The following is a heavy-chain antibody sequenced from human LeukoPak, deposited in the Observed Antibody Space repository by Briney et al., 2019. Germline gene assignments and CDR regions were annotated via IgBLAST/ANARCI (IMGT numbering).Heavy chain of an antibody. D-gene: IGHD5-18*01. CDR1: GFTFSDYY. J-gene: IGHJ4*02. Sequence: PGGSQRLSCAASGFTFSDYYMSWIRQAPGKGLGWVSYISSSGNTIYYADSVKGRFTISRDNAKNSLYLQMNSLRAEDTAVYYCARQERGYSYDYWGQGTLVTVSS. CDR3: ARQERGYSYDY. CDR2: ISSSGNTI. V-gene: IGHV3-11*01.